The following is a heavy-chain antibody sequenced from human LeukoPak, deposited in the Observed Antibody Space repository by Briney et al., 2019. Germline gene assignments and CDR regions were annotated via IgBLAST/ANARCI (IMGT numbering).Heavy chain of an antibody. J-gene: IGHJ3*01. V-gene: IGHV1-2*02. CDR1: GYTFTDYF. CDR3: ARGKESPWERTVDL. CDR2: INPNSGGT. Sequence: ASVKVSCKASGYTFTDYFIHWVRQAPGQGLEWMGWINPNSGGTNYAQKFQGRVTVTGDTSISTVYMELSRLRSDDTAVYYCARGKESPWERTVDLWGQGTMVTVSS. D-gene: IGHD1-26*01.